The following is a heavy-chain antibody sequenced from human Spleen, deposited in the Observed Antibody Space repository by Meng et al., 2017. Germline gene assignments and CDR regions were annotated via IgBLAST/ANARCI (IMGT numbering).Heavy chain of an antibody. Sequence: GESLKISCAASGFIFSDYYMNWVRQAPGKGLEWASSISSSSTKYYEDSVKDRFTISRDNAKNSLYQQMNSLRAEDTAVYYCARVETVVGERLDYWGQGTLVTVSS. V-gene: IGHV3-69-1*02. CDR3: ARVETVVGERLDY. CDR2: ISSSSTK. D-gene: IGHD3-16*01. J-gene: IGHJ4*02. CDR1: GFIFSDYY.